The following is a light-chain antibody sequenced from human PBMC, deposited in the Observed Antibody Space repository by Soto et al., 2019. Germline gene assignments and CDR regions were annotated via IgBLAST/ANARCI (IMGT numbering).Light chain of an antibody. Sequence: QSVLTQPPSVSGSPGQSVAISCTGTSSDVGGSNGVSWYQQPPGTAPKLIIYDVSNRPSGVPDRFSGSKSGNTASLIISGLQAEDEGDYYCRPYPRTSTYVFATGTKVTVL. CDR2: DVS. J-gene: IGLJ1*01. CDR3: RPYPRTSTYV. V-gene: IGLV2-18*02. CDR1: SSDVGGSNG.